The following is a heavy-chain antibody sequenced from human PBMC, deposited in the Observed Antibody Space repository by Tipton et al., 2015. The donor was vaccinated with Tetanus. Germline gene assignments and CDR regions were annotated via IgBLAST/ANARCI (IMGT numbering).Heavy chain of an antibody. J-gene: IGHJ4*02. D-gene: IGHD6-19*01. CDR1: GGSIRSGSYQ. CDR3: ARPIKQWLVPVDS. CDR2: TSPSGRT. V-gene: IGHV4-61*01. Sequence: TLSLTCTVSGGSIRSGSYQWNWIRQPPGKGLEWLAYTSPSGRTNSNYSLKSRITISQDMSKNQFSLRLASVTAADTAVYYCARPIKQWLVPVDSWGQGTLVTVSS.